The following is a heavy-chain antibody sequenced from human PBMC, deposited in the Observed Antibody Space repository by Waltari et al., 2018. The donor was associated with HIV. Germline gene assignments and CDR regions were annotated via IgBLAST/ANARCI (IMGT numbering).Heavy chain of an antibody. CDR3: ARDREDYWNDSGTYYRGGPVLFDF. D-gene: IGHD3-22*01. J-gene: IGHJ4*02. V-gene: IGHV1-18*01. CDR1: YYIYISFG. Sequence: QGPLVQSGAEVKKPGASVRMSCKASYYIYISFGICWVRQAPGQGLEWMGCIKNYNGKTTTAQKFQDRVTMTTDTATTTAYLELRALTSDDTAVYFCARDREDYWNDSGTYYRGGPVLFDFWGQGTLVSVSS. CDR2: IKNYNGKT.